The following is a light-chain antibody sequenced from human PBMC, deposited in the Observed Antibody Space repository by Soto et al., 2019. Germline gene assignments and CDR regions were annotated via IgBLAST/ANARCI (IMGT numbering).Light chain of an antibody. J-gene: IGLJ2*01. CDR2: SHN. CDR3: AAWDDSLNGVV. V-gene: IGLV1-44*01. CDR1: SSNIGINT. Sequence: QAVVTQPPSASGTPGQRVTISCSGSSSNIGINTVNWYQQVPGTAPKLLIYSHNQRPSGVPDRFSGSKSGTSASLAISGLQSEDEADYYCAAWDDSLNGVVFGGGTQLTVL.